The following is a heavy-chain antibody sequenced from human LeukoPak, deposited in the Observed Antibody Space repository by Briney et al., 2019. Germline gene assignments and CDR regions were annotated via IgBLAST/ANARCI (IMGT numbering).Heavy chain of an antibody. CDR1: GYTFTGYY. CDR2: INSNNGDT. V-gene: IGHV1-2*02. CDR3: AGPIAVAGTSRDAFDI. D-gene: IGHD6-19*01. Sequence: ASVKVSCKASGYTFTGYYMHWVRQAPGQGLEWMGWINSNNGDTHYAQKFQGTVTMTRDTSISTAYMELSSLRSDDTAVYYCAGPIAVAGTSRDAFDIWGQGTMVTVSS. J-gene: IGHJ3*02.